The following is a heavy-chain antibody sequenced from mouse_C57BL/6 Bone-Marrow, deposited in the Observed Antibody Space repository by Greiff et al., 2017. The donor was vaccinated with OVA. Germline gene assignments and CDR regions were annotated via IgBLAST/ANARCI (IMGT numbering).Heavy chain of an antibody. V-gene: IGHV1-47*01. CDR2: FHPYNDDT. D-gene: IGHD1-1*01. J-gene: IGHJ1*03. CDR3: ARGFYSYGSSYWFFDV. CDR1: GYTFTTYP. Sequence: QVQLQQSGAELVKPGASVKMSCKASGYTFTTYPIEWMKQNHGKSLEWIGNFHPYNDDTKYNEKFKGKATLTVEKSSSTVYLELSRLTSDYSAVYYCARGFYSYGSSYWFFDVWFTGTTVTVSS.